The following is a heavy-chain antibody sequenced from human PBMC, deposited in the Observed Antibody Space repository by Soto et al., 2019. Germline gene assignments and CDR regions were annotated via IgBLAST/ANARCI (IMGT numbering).Heavy chain of an antibody. J-gene: IGHJ5*02. CDR1: GGSISSSSYY. Sequence: SETLSLTCTVSGGSISSSSYYWGWIRQPPGKGLEWIGSIYYSGSTYYNPSLKSRVTISVDTSKNQFSLKLSSVTAADTAVYYCARNRGSSSQNWFDPWGQGTLVTVS. V-gene: IGHV4-39*01. CDR2: IYYSGST. CDR3: ARNRGSSSQNWFDP. D-gene: IGHD6-13*01.